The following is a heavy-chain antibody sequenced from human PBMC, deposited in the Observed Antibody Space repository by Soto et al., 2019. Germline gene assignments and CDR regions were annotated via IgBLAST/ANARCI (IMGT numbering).Heavy chain of an antibody. Sequence: PSETLSLTCTVSGASISGFYWSWIRKSAGKGLEWIGRIYATGTTDYSPSLKSRVMMSGDTSKKQFSLKLRSVTAADTAVNYGESDGTKTLRDWFDPWGQGTSFTVSP. CDR1: GASISGFY. V-gene: IGHV4-4*07. CDR2: IYATGTT. J-gene: IGHJ5*02. D-gene: IGHD1-1*01. CDR3: ESDGTKTLRDWFDP.